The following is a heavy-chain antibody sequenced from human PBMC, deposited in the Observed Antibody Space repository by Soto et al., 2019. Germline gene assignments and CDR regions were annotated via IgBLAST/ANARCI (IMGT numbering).Heavy chain of an antibody. J-gene: IGHJ6*02. Sequence: EVQLVESGGGLIQPGGSLRLSCAASGFTVSSNYMSWVRQAPGKGLEWVSVIYSGGSTYYADSVKVRFTISRDNSKNTLYLQMNSLRAEDTAVYYCARARTTGTYYYYGMDVWGQGTTVTVSS. CDR1: GFTVSSNY. CDR3: ARARTTGTYYYYGMDV. V-gene: IGHV3-53*01. D-gene: IGHD1-1*01. CDR2: IYSGGST.